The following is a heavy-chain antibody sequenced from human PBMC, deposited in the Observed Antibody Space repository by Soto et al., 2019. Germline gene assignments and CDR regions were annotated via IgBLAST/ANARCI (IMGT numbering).Heavy chain of an antibody. CDR2: IDPSDSQT. CDR1: GYSFAGYW. Sequence: PGESLKISCKGSGYSFAGYWITWVRQKPGEGLEWMGRIDPSDSQTYYSPSFRGHVTISVTKSITTVFLQWSSLRASDTAMYYCARQIYDSDTGPNFQYYFESWGQVTPVTVSS. J-gene: IGHJ4*02. D-gene: IGHD3-22*01. V-gene: IGHV5-10-1*01. CDR3: ARQIYDSDTGPNFQYYFES.